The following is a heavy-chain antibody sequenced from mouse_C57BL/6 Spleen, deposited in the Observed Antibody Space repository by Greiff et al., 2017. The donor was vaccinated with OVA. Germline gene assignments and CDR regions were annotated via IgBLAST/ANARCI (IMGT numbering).Heavy chain of an antibody. CDR1: GFTFNTYA. D-gene: IGHD2-5*01. CDR3: VRDPYSNYVYYYAMDY. J-gene: IGHJ4*01. CDR2: IRSKSSNYAT. V-gene: IGHV10-3*01. Sequence: EVQRVESGGGLVQPKGSLKLSCAASGFTFNTYAMHWVRQAPGKGLEWVARIRSKSSNYATYYAYSVKDRFTISRDDSQSMLYLQMNNLKTEDTAMYYCVRDPYSNYVYYYAMDYWGQGTSVTVSS.